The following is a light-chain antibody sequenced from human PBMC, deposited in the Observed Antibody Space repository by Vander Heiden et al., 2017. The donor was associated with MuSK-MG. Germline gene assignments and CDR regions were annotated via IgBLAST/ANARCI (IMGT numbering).Light chain of an antibody. CDR1: QSVSSSY. J-gene: IGKJ3*01. CDR3: QQYGSSFT. V-gene: IGKV3-20*01. Sequence: EIVLTQSPGTLSLSPGERATLSCRASQSVSSSYLAWYQQKPGQAPRLLIYGASSRATGIPDRFSGSGSGTDFTLTISRLEPEDFAVYYCQQYGSSFTFGPGTKVEIK. CDR2: GAS.